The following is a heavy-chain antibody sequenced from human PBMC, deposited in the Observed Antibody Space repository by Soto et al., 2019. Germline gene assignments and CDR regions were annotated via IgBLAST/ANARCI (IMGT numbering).Heavy chain of an antibody. Sequence: GGSLRLSCAASGFSFRDYFMRWIRQAPGKGLEWVSYIGPYGNSIYYADSVRGRFTISRDDAKKSLYLHMNSLRAEDTAVYYCARDDYTYGVYWGQGSLVTVSS. D-gene: IGHD3-3*01. V-gene: IGHV3-11*01. CDR2: IGPYGNSI. J-gene: IGHJ4*02. CDR1: GFSFRDYF. CDR3: ARDDYTYGVY.